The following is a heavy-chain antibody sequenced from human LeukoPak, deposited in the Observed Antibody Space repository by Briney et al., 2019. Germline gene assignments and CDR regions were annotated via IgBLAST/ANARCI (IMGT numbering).Heavy chain of an antibody. CDR3: ARQRGGYVDY. CDR2: IYYSGNT. J-gene: IGHJ4*02. Sequence: SETLSLTCTVSGGSMTYYYWTWIRQPPGKGLEWIRYIYYSGNTNYNPSLKSRVTISVDTSKNQFSLMLGSVTAADTAVFYCARQRGGYVDYWGQGTLVTVSS. V-gene: IGHV4-59*08. D-gene: IGHD2-15*01. CDR1: GGSMTYYY.